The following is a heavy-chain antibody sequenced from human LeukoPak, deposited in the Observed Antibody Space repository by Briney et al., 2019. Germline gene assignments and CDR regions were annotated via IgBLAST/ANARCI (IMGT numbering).Heavy chain of an antibody. CDR2: ISYDGSNK. V-gene: IGHV3-30-3*01. D-gene: IGHD6-19*01. Sequence: SGGSLRLSCAASGFTFSSYAMHWVRQAPGKGLEWVAVISYDGSNKYYADSVKGRFTISRDNSKNTLYLQMNSLRAEDTAVYYCARDGPYSSGWYGGYYYYGMDVWGQGTTVTVSS. CDR3: ARDGPYSSGWYGGYYYYGMDV. CDR1: GFTFSSYA. J-gene: IGHJ6*02.